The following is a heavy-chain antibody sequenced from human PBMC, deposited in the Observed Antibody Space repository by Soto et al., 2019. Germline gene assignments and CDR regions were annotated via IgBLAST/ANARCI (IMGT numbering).Heavy chain of an antibody. CDR3: ARNGIVVVPAAMAIYYYYMDV. V-gene: IGHV1-46*02. Sequence: GASVKLSCKESGYTFNSYYMHWVRQATGQGLEWMGIINPSGGSTSYAQKFQRRVTMTRDTSTSTVYMELSSLRSEDTAVYYCARNGIVVVPAAMAIYYYYMDVWGKGTTVTVSS. CDR2: INPSGGST. D-gene: IGHD2-2*01. J-gene: IGHJ6*03. CDR1: GYTFNSYY.